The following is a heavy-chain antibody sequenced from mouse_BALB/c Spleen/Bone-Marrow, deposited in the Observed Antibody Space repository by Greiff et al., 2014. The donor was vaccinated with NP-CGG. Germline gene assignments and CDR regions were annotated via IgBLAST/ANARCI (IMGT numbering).Heavy chain of an antibody. J-gene: IGHJ1*01. CDR3: ARPATYYGNFYWYFDV. CDR1: GYTFTSYI. V-gene: IGHV1-14*01. Sequence: EVQLQQSGPELVKPGASVKISCKASGYTFTSYIMHWVKQKPGQGLEWIGYINPYNDGTKYNEKFKGKATLTSDKSSSTAYMELSSLNSEDFAVYYCARPATYYGNFYWYFDVWGAGTTVTVSS. D-gene: IGHD2-10*01. CDR2: INPYNDGT.